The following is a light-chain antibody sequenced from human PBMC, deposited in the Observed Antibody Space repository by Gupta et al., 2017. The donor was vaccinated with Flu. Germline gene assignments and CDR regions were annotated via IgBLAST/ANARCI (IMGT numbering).Light chain of an antibody. CDR2: DDS. CDR3: QVCDNKSDQGV. Sequence: SYVLTQPPSVSVAPGQTARLTCGGNNIGSKSVHWYQQKPGQAPVLVVYDDSDRPSGIPERFSGSSLANTATLTISRVEAGDEADYYCQVCDNKSDQGVFGGGTKLTVL. CDR1: NIGSKS. J-gene: IGLJ3*02. V-gene: IGLV3-21*02.